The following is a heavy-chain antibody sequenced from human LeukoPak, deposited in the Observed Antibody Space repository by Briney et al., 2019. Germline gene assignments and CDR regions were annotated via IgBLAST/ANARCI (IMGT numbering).Heavy chain of an antibody. D-gene: IGHD3-22*01. J-gene: IGHJ6*02. CDR1: GLTFSSYE. CDR2: ISSSGSTI. Sequence: GGSLRLSCAASGLTFSSYEMNWVRQAPGKGPEWDSYISSSGSTIYYADSVKGRFTISRDNAKNSLYLQMNSLRAEDTAVYYCARVSSGYFYYYYGMDVWGQGTTVTVSS. V-gene: IGHV3-48*03. CDR3: ARVSSGYFYYYYGMDV.